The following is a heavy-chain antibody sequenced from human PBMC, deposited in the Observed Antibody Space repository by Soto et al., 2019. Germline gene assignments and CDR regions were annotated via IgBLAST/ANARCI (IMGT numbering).Heavy chain of an antibody. V-gene: IGHV3-7*05. D-gene: IGHD1-1*01. CDR1: GFTFSDYY. Sequence: EEQVVESGGGLVQPGGSLRLSCAASGFTFSDYYMSWVRQAPGKGLEWVANINQDGSAKSYVDSVRGRFTISRDNGKNSLSLQMESLRADDTAVYYCARWNGGFDPWGQGTLVTVSS. J-gene: IGHJ5*02. CDR3: ARWNGGFDP. CDR2: INQDGSAK.